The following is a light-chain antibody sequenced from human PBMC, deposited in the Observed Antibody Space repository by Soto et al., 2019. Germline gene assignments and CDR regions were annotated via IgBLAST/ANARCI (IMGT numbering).Light chain of an antibody. CDR3: QQYNSXXXIA. V-gene: IGKV1-5*01. CDR1: QSITSW. J-gene: IGKJ4*01. CDR2: DAS. Sequence: DIQITQSPSTLSASVGDRVTITCRASQSITSWLAWYQQKPGEAPNLLIYDASSLQSGVPSRFSGSGSGTEFTLTISSXXXXDSATYYCQQYNSXXXIAFGRGTKXEX.